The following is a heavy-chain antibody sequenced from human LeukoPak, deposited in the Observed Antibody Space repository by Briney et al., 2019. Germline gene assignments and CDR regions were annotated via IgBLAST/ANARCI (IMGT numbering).Heavy chain of an antibody. CDR3: AREKTNSSGWWTFICYYYYYMDV. V-gene: IGHV3-7*01. Sequence: PGGSLRLSCAASGFTFSSYWMSWVRQAPGKGLEWVANIKQDGSEKYYVDSVKGRFTISRDNAKNSLYLQMNSLRAEDTAVYYCAREKTNSSGWWTFICYYYYYMDVWGKGTTVTVSS. J-gene: IGHJ6*03. CDR2: IKQDGSEK. CDR1: GFTFSSYW. D-gene: IGHD6-19*01.